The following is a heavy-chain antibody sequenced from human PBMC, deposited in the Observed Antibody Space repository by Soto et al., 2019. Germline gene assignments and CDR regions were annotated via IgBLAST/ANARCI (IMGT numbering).Heavy chain of an antibody. CDR2: ISYDGSNK. J-gene: IGHJ4*02. CDR3: AKDGSDDFWSGHIGY. V-gene: IGHV3-30*18. D-gene: IGHD3-3*01. CDR1: GFTFSSYG. Sequence: QVQLVESGGGVVQPGRSLRLSCAASGFTFSSYGMHWVRQAPGKGLEWVAVISYDGSNKYYADSVKGRFTISRDNSKNTLYLQMNSLRAEDTAVYYCAKDGSDDFWSGHIGYWGQGTLVTVSS.